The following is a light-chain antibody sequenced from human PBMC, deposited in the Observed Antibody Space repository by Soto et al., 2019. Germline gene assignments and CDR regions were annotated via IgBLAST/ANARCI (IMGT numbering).Light chain of an antibody. V-gene: IGLV1-40*01. CDR1: SSNIGAGYD. J-gene: IGLJ2*01. CDR3: QSYDSSLSGVV. CDR2: GNS. Sequence: QSVPTQPPSVSGAPGQRVTNSCTGSSSNIGAGYDVHWYQQLPGTAPKLLIYGNSNRPSGVPDRFSGSKSGTSASLAITGLQAEDEADYYCQSYDSSLSGVVFGGATQLTVL.